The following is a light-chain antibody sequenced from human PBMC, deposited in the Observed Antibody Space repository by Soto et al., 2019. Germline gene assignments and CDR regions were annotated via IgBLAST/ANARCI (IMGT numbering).Light chain of an antibody. CDR2: GAS. Sequence: EMVLPHSPGPLSSSPGERATLSSRASQTATSNRLTCYHQKPGQAPRLPIYGASRRATGIPDRCSGSGSGTDFTLTCSRPEPEDFALYYGQEYGSLPSGFACGSGTTLGTK. CDR1: QTATSNR. V-gene: IGKV3-20*01. CDR3: QEYGSLPSGFA. J-gene: IGKJ3*01.